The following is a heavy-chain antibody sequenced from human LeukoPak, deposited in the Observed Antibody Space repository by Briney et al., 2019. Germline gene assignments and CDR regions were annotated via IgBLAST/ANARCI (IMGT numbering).Heavy chain of an antibody. V-gene: IGHV1-46*01. D-gene: IGHD1-26*01. Sequence: GASVKVSCKASGYTFTSYYMHWVRQVPGQGLEWMGIINPGRGNTNYAQNFHGRVTLTRDTSTSTIYMELSSLRSEDTAVYYCARDRDLGSSDPFDYWGQGTLVTVSS. CDR2: INPGRGNT. CDR1: GYTFTSYY. J-gene: IGHJ4*02. CDR3: ARDRDLGSSDPFDY.